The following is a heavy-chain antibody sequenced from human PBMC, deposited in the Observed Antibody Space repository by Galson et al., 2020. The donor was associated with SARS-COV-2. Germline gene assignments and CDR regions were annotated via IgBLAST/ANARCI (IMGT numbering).Heavy chain of an antibody. CDR3: ARGIKYGY. CDR2: INHSGTT. CDR1: GGSFSGYY. Sequence: SETLSLTCAVYGGSFSGYYWSWIRQPPGKGLEWIAEINHSGTTNYNPSLKSRVTISVDTSKNQFSLKLTSVTAADTAMYYCARGIKYGYWGQGTLVTVSS. D-gene: IGHD3-10*01. J-gene: IGHJ4*02. V-gene: IGHV4-34*01.